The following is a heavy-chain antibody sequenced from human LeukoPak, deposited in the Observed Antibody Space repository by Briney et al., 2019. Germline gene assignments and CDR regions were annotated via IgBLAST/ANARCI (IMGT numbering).Heavy chain of an antibody. CDR2: IRSKANSYAT. V-gene: IGHV3-73*01. Sequence: GGSLRLSCAASGFTFSGSAMHWVRQASGKGLEWVGRIRSKANSYATAYAASVKGRFTISRDDSKNTAYLQMNSLKTEDTAVYYCTRQTLLNYYYYGMDVWGQGTTVTVSS. CDR3: TRQTLLNYYYYGMDV. D-gene: IGHD1-26*01. J-gene: IGHJ6*02. CDR1: GFTFSGSA.